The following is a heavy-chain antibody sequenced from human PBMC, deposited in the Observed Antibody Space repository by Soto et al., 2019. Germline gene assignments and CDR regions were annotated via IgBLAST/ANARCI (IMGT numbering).Heavy chain of an antibody. J-gene: IGHJ5*02. V-gene: IGHV4-34*01. CDR3: ASGSTIFGVVIKRFDP. CDR2: INHSGST. CDR1: GGSFSGYY. Sequence: SETLSLTCAVYGGSFSGYYWSWIRQPPGKGLEWIGEINHSGSTNYNPSLKSRVTISVDTSKNQFSLKLSSVTAADTAVYYCASGSTIFGVVIKRFDPWGQGTLVTVSS. D-gene: IGHD3-3*01.